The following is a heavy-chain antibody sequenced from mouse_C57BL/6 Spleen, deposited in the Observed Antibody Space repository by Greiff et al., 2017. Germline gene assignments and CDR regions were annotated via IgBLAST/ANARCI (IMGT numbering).Heavy chain of an antibody. D-gene: IGHD2-4*01. CDR3: ARAYYDYDGEAWFAY. CDR1: GYTFTDYN. V-gene: IGHV1-22*01. Sequence: VQLQQSGPELVKPGASVKMSCKASGYTFTDYNMHWVKQSHGKSLEWIGYINPNNGGTSYNQKFKGKATLTVNKSSSTAYMELRSLTSEDSAVYYCARAYYDYDGEAWFAYWGQGTLVTVSA. CDR2: INPNNGGT. J-gene: IGHJ3*01.